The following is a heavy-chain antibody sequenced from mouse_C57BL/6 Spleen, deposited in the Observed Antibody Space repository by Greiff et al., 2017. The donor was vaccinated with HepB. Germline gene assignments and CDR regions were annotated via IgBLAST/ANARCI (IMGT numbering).Heavy chain of an antibody. V-gene: IGHV1-69*01. D-gene: IGHD3-3*01. J-gene: IGHJ3*01. CDR2: IDPSDSYT. Sequence: QVQLQQSGAELVMPGASVKLSCKASGYTFTSYWMHWVKQRPGQGLEWIGEIDPSDSYTNYNQKFKGKSTLTVDNSSSTAYMQLSSLTSEDSAVYYCASPDVGGFAYWGQGTLVTVSA. CDR1: GYTFTSYW. CDR3: ASPDVGGFAY.